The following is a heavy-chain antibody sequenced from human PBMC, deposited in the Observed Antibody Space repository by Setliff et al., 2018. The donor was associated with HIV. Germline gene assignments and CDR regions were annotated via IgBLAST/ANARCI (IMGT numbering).Heavy chain of an antibody. CDR3: ARHDGMKAARRYNNDYMDV. CDR1: GGSISSSSYY. D-gene: IGHD6-6*01. CDR2: IYYSGST. V-gene: IGHV4-39*01. Sequence: SETLSLTCTVSGGSISSSSYYWGWIRQPPGKGLEWIGRIYYSGSTYSNPSLKSRVTISVDTSKNQFSLKLSSVTAADTAVDYCARHDGMKAARRYNNDYMDVWGKGTTVTVSS. J-gene: IGHJ6*03.